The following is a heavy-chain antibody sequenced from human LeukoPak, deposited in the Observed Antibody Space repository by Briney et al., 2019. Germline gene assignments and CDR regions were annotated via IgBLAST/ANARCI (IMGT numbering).Heavy chain of an antibody. CDR2: ISSSGSTI. CDR1: GFTFSSYE. J-gene: IGHJ6*03. D-gene: IGHD2-2*01. V-gene: IGHV3-48*03. CDR3: ARVQSYCSSTSCYDVYYYYYMDV. Sequence: GGSLRLSCAAFGFTFSSYEMNWVRQAPGKGLEWVSYISSSGSTIYYADSVKGRFTISRDNAKNSLYLQMNSLRAEDTAVYYCARVQSYCSSTSCYDVYYYYYMDVWGKGTTVTVSS.